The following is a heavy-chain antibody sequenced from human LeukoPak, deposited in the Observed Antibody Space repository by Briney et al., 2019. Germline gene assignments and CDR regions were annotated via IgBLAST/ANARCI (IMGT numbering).Heavy chain of an antibody. Sequence: GGSLRLSCAASGFTFSDYYMSWIRQAPGKGLEWVSYISSSGSTIYYADSVKGRFTISRDNAKNTLYLQMNSLRAEDTAVYYCARFKVTVTSVPWGQGTLVTVSS. CDR2: ISSSGSTI. CDR1: GFTFSDYY. CDR3: ARFKVTVTSVP. J-gene: IGHJ5*02. D-gene: IGHD4-11*01. V-gene: IGHV3-11*04.